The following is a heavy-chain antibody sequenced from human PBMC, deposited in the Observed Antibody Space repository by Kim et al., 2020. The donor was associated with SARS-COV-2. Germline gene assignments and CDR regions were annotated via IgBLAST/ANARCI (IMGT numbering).Heavy chain of an antibody. V-gene: IGHV4-34*01. Sequence: SETLSLTCAVYGGSFSGYYWSWIRQPPGKGLEWIGEINHSGSINYNPSLKSRVTISVDTSKNQFSLKLSSVTAADTAVYYCAVRNSGYSSSWYFAYWGQGTLVTVSS. CDR2: INHSGSI. CDR1: GGSFSGYY. D-gene: IGHD6-13*01. J-gene: IGHJ4*02. CDR3: AVRNSGYSSSWYFAY.